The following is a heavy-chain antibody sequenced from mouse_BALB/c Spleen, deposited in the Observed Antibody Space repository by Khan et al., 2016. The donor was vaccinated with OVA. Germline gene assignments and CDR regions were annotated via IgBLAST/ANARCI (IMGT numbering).Heavy chain of an antibody. V-gene: IGHV1S136*01. CDR2: IYPFNGDT. CDR1: GYTFTSYV. CDR3: APVGSYYVSVAY. Sequence: AQLQLFGPQLVKPGASVKMSCKTSGYTFTSYVMHWVKQKPGQGLEWIGHIYPFNGDTLYNAKFKNKATLTSDKSSSTAYMELSSLTSEDSVVYVGAPVGSYYVSVAYWGQGTLVTVSA. J-gene: IGHJ3*01. D-gene: IGHD1-1*02.